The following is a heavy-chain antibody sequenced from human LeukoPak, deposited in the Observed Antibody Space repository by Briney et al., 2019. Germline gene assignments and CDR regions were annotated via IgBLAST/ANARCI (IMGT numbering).Heavy chain of an antibody. V-gene: IGHV4-61*02. CDR2: IYTSGST. CDR3: ARDRDYGDSFDY. CDR1: GGSISSGSYY. D-gene: IGHD4-17*01. Sequence: KPSQTLSLTCTVSGGSISSGSYYWSWIRQPAGKGLEWIGRIYTSGSTNYNPSLKSRVTISVDTSKNQFSLKLSSVTAADTAVYYCARDRDYGDSFDYWGQGTLVTVSS. J-gene: IGHJ4*02.